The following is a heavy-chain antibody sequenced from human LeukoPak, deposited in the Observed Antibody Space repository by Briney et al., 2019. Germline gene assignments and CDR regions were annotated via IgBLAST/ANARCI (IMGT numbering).Heavy chain of an antibody. J-gene: IGHJ6*02. D-gene: IGHD6-19*01. CDR3: ARELRVAGRVGYYYYGMDV. V-gene: IGHV3-15*01. Sequence: SGGSLRLSCAASGFAFSNAWMHWVRQPPGKGLEWVGRIKSETDGGTTDYAAPVRGRFTISRDDSKNTLYLQMNSLRAEDTAVYYCARELRVAGRVGYYYYGMDVWGQGTTVTVSS. CDR2: IKSETDGGTT. CDR1: GFAFSNAW.